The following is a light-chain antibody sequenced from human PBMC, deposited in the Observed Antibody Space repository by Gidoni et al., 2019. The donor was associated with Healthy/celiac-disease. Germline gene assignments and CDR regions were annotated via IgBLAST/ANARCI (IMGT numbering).Light chain of an antibody. J-gene: IGKJ1*01. CDR1: QSISSY. V-gene: IGKV1-39*01. CDR2: AAS. CDR3: QQSYSTWT. Sequence: DIQMTQSPSSLSASVGDRVTITCRASQSISSYLNWYQQKPGKAPKRLIYAASSLQSGVPSRFSGSGSGTDVTLTISSLQPEDFATYYCQQSYSTWTFGQGTKVEIK.